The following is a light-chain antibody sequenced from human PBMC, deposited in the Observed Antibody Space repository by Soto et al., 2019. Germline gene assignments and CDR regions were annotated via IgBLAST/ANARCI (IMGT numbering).Light chain of an antibody. J-gene: IGKJ5*01. CDR2: DAS. CDR1: QSVNRY. CDR3: QQYGTSEII. V-gene: IGKV3-11*01. Sequence: EIVLTQSPATLSLSPGERATLSCWASQSVNRYLVWYQQKPGKAPRLLMYDASKRATGIPARFSGSGSGTDFTLTISRLEPEDFAVFFCQQYGTSEIIFGQGTRLEIK.